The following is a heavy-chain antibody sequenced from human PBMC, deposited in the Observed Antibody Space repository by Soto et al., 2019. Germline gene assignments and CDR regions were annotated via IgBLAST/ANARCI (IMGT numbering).Heavy chain of an antibody. CDR1: GGSISTSRSY. J-gene: IGHJ5*02. D-gene: IGHD2-21*01. V-gene: IGHV4-39*01. CDR3: ASQPTTGDTDLWIDP. CDR2: IFYSGST. Sequence: PSETLSLTCNVSGGSISTSRSYWAWIRQPPGKGLEWLANIFYSGSTYYNPSLASRVTVSVDTSKNEFSLKLRSVTAADTAVYYCASQPTTGDTDLWIDPSGQATLVTVSS.